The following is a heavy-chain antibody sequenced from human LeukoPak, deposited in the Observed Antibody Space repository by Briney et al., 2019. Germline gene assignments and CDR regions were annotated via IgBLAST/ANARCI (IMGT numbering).Heavy chain of an antibody. CDR3: ARSDGSYYGKFDS. Sequence: PGGSLRLSCAASGFTLSNYAMSWVRQAPGKGLEWVSAISGSAGNTYYADSVKGRFTISRDNAKTTLYLQMNSLRAEDTAVYYCARSDGSYYGKFDSWGQGTLVTVSS. J-gene: IGHJ4*02. D-gene: IGHD1-26*01. CDR1: GFTLSNYA. CDR2: ISGSAGNT. V-gene: IGHV3-23*01.